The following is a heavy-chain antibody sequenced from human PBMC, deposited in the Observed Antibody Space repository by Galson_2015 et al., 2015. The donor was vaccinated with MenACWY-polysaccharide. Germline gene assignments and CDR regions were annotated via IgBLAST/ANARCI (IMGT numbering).Heavy chain of an antibody. J-gene: IGHJ4*02. Sequence: LSLTCTVSGGSISSSSYYWGWIRQPPGKGLEWIGSFYYSGSTYYNPSLKSRVTISVDTSKNQFSLNLNSVTASDTAVYYCARNCNPWYSSLPYYFDYWGQGTLVTVSS. CDR1: GGSISSSSYY. V-gene: IGHV4-39*01. D-gene: IGHD6-19*01. CDR3: ARNCNPWYSSLPYYFDY. CDR2: FYYSGST.